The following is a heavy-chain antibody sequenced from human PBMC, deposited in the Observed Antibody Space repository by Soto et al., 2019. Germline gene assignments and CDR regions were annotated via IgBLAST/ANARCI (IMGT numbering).Heavy chain of an antibody. CDR1: GYTFTSHD. D-gene: IGHD2-21*02. Sequence: ASVKVSCKASGYTFTSHDINWVRQATGQGLEWMGWMNPNSGNTGYAQKFQGRVTMTRNTSISTAYMELRSLRSEDTAVYYCARGQGVVTASYWGQETLVTVSS. V-gene: IGHV1-8*01. J-gene: IGHJ4*02. CDR3: ARGQGVVTASY. CDR2: MNPNSGNT.